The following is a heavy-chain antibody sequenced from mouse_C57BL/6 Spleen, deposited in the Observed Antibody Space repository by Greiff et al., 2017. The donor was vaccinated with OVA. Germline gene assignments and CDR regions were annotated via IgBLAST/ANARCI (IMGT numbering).Heavy chain of an antibody. CDR3: ARSTTVVGDWYFDV. CDR2: IYPRDGST. CDR1: GYTFTSCD. Sequence: VQLQQSGPELVKPGASVKLSCKASGYTFTSCDINWVKQRPGQGLEWIGWIYPRDGSTKYNEKFKGKATLTVDTSSSTAYMELHSLTSEDSAVYFCARSTTVVGDWYFDVWGTGTTVTVSS. V-gene: IGHV1-85*01. D-gene: IGHD1-1*01. J-gene: IGHJ1*03.